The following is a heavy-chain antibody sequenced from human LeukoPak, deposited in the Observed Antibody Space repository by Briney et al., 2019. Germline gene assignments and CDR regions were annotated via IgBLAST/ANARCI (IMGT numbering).Heavy chain of an antibody. J-gene: IGHJ4*02. V-gene: IGHV3-30*02. CDR3: ATQTRLRFLDD. CDR2: IRYDGSSK. CDR1: GFAFSSYG. D-gene: IGHD3-3*01. Sequence: GGSLRLSCAASGFAFSSYGMHWVRQAPGKGLEWVAFIRYDGSSKYYADSVKGRFTISRDNSKNTLYLQMNSLRAEDTAVYYCATQTRLRFLDDWGQGTLVTVSS.